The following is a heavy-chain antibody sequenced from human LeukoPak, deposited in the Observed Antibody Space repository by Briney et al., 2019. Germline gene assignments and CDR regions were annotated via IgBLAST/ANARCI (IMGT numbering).Heavy chain of an antibody. D-gene: IGHD3-3*01. Sequence: GASVKVSCKASGYTFTSYYMHWVRQAPGQGLEWMGIINPSGGSTSYAQKFQGRVTMTRDTSTSTVYMELSSLRSEDTAVYYCARDKSPYYDFWSGYPPGWFDPWGQGTLVTVSS. CDR2: INPSGGST. V-gene: IGHV1-46*01. CDR1: GYTFTSYY. CDR3: ARDKSPYYDFWSGYPPGWFDP. J-gene: IGHJ5*02.